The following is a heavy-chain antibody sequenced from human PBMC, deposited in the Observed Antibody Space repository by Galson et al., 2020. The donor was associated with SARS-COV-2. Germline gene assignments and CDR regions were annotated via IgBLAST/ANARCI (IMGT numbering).Heavy chain of an antibody. CDR1: GVSVISGGTY. Sequence: SETLSLTCTVSGVSVISGGTYWTWIRPHPGKGLEWIGHIFSSVTTYYSPSLKRRVTISVDTSQNQFSLRLSSVTAADTAVYYCARGRFYDSTGYSTAYYFDSWGQGTLVTVSS. D-gene: IGHD3-22*01. CDR3: ARGRFYDSTGYSTAYYFDS. CDR2: IFSSVTT. J-gene: IGHJ4*02. V-gene: IGHV4-31*03.